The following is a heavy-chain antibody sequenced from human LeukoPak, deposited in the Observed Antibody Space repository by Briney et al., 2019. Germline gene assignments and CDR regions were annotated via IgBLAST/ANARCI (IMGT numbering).Heavy chain of an antibody. D-gene: IGHD1-1*01. J-gene: IGHJ4*02. CDR3: ATHNIAMTGTGFDY. Sequence: PSETLSLTCSVSGGSISSSSYYWGWIRHPPGKGLEWIGSIYHSGSTYYNPSLKSRVTVSVDTSRNQFSPKLNSATAADTAVYYCATHNIAMTGTGFDYWGQGTLVSVSS. CDR1: GGSISSSSYY. CDR2: IYHSGST. V-gene: IGHV4-39*01.